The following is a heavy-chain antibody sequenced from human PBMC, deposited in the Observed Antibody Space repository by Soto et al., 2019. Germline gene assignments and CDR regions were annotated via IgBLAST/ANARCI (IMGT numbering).Heavy chain of an antibody. CDR3: ASSAGSGSYYYYYGMDV. J-gene: IGHJ6*02. Sequence: PGGSLRLSCAASGFTFSSYSMNWVRQAPGKGLEWVSSISSSSSYIYYADSVKGRFTISRDNAKNSLYLQMNSLRAEDTAVYHCASSAGSGSYYYYYGMDVWGQGTTVTVSS. CDR2: ISSSSSYI. V-gene: IGHV3-21*01. CDR1: GFTFSSYS. D-gene: IGHD1-26*01.